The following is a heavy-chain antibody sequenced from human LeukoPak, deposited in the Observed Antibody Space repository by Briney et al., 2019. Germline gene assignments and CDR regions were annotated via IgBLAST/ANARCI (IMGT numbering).Heavy chain of an antibody. CDR1: GGSISSGGYS. V-gene: IGHV4-30-2*01. D-gene: IGHD3-10*01. J-gene: IGHJ4*02. CDR2: IYHSGST. CDR3: ARGGLWFGPYDY. Sequence: TLSLTCAVSGGSISSGGYSWSWIRQPPGKGLEWIGYIYHSGSTYYNPSLKSRVTISVDRSKNQFSLKLSSVTAADTAVYYCARGGLWFGPYDYWGQGTLVTVSS.